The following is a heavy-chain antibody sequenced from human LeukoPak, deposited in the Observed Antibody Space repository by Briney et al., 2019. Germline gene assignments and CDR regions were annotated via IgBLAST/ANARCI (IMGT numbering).Heavy chain of an antibody. Sequence: PGGSLRLSCAASGFTVSSNYMSWVCQAPGKGLEWVSVIYSGGSTYYADSVKGRFTISRDNSKNTLYLQMNSLRAEDTAVYYCARDSHYYGSGSYANLLFNYWGQGTLVTVSS. J-gene: IGHJ4*02. V-gene: IGHV3-66*01. CDR3: ARDSHYYGSGSYANLLFNY. CDR1: GFTVSSNY. CDR2: IYSGGST. D-gene: IGHD3-10*01.